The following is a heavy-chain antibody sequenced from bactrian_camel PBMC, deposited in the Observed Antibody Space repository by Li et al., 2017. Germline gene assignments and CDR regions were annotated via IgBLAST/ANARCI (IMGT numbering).Heavy chain of an antibody. V-gene: IGHV3S54*01. J-gene: IGHJ4*01. Sequence: HVQLVESGGGLVQAGGSLRLSCTASGVSTSCMAWFREAPGKEREGVATITTDSRNSFYADSVEGRFTLSLDTAKKMVYLQMNNLKPEDTAMYYCAATTRYAGSWFDRSKWLYWGQGTQVTVS. CDR1: GVSTSC. CDR3: AATTRYAGSWFDRSKWLY. CDR2: ITTDSRNS. D-gene: IGHD2*01.